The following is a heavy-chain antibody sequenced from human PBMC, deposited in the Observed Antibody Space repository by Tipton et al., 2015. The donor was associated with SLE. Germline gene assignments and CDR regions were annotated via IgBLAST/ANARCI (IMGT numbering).Heavy chain of an antibody. CDR3: GKYDYDSTGVQAVHY. Sequence: TLSLTCAVSGVSISSSYYWSRIRQPPGKGLEWIGYIYYSGSTNYNPSLKSRVTISVDTSKNQFSLKLSSVTAADTAVYYCGKYDYDSTGVQAVHYWGQGTLLTVSS. D-gene: IGHD3-22*01. V-gene: IGHV4-61*01. J-gene: IGHJ4*02. CDR2: IYYSGST. CDR1: GVSISSSYY.